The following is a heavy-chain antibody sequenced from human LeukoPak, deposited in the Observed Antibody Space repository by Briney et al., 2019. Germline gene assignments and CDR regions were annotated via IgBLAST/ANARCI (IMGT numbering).Heavy chain of an antibody. CDR1: GFTFCSYG. J-gene: IGHJ4*02. CDR3: AKDLVLRYFDWAFDY. CDR2: ISYDGSNK. V-gene: IGHV3-30*18. D-gene: IGHD3-9*01. Sequence: GGSLRLSCAVSGFTFCSYGMHWVRQAPGKGLEWVAVISYDGSNKYYADSVKGRFTISRDNSKNTLYLQMNSLRAEDTAVYYCAKDLVLRYFDWAFDYWGQGTLVTVSS.